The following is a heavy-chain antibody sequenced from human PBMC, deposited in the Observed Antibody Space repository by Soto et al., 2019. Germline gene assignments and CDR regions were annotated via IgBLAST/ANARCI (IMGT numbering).Heavy chain of an antibody. CDR3: ARRYGVAYDY. CDR2: IYYSGST. D-gene: IGHD1-20*01. CDR1: GGSISSYY. J-gene: IGHJ4*02. V-gene: IGHV4-59*08. Sequence: QVQLQESGPGLVKPSETLSLTCTVSGGSISSYYWSWIRQPPGKGLEWIGYIYYSGSTNYNPSLXSXAXIXXDTSKNQFSLKLSSVTAADTAVYYCARRYGVAYDYWGQGTLVTVSS.